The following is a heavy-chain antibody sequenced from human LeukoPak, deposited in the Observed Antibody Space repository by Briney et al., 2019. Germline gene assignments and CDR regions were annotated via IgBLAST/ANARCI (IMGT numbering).Heavy chain of an antibody. CDR1: GGTFSSYA. D-gene: IGHD2-2*01. Sequence: SVKVSCKASGGTFSSYAISWVRQAPGQGLEWMGGIIPIFGTANYAQKFQGRVTITTDESTSTAYMELSSLRSEDTAVYYCARSLRIVVVPAAIWYFDLWGRGTLVTVSS. J-gene: IGHJ2*01. CDR3: ARSLRIVVVPAAIWYFDL. CDR2: IIPIFGTA. V-gene: IGHV1-69*05.